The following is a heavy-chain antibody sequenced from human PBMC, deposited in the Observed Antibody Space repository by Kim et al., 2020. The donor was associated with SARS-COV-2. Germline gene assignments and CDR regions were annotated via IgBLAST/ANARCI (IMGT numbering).Heavy chain of an antibody. CDR2: IYYSGST. Sequence: SETLSLTCTVSGGSIGSSSRGWGVIRQPPGKGLEWIGSIYYSGSTYYNPSLKSRVTISVDTSKNQFSLKLSSVTAADTAVYYCASQGLLWFGETLGYWGQGTLVTVSS. CDR3: ASQGLLWFGETLGY. J-gene: IGHJ4*02. D-gene: IGHD3-10*01. V-gene: IGHV4-39*01. CDR1: GGSIGSSSRG.